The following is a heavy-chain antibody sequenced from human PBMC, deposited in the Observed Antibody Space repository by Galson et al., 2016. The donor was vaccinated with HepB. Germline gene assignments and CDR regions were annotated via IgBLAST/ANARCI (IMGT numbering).Heavy chain of an antibody. CDR3: ARVDYTDAGINV. CDR2: LSPDGTDK. V-gene: IGHV3-7*01. Sequence: SLRLSCAASGFTFNDYWMTWVRQAPGKGLEWVANLSPDGTDKRYAGSVKGRFTISRDNPNNSVFLQMSSLRAEDTALYYCARVDYTDAGINVWGQGTTVTVSS. D-gene: IGHD4-11*01. J-gene: IGHJ6*02. CDR1: GFTFNDYW.